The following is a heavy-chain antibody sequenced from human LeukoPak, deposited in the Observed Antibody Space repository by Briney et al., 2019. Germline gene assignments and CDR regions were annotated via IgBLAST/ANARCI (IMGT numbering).Heavy chain of an antibody. Sequence: GESLKISCQGSGYSFTTSWIGWVRQMPGKGLEGMGIIYPGDSDTKYRPSFQGQVTISAYTSISTTYLQWNSLKDSDTAMYYCARPGWNDGGIWGQGTMVTVSS. CDR1: GYSFTTSW. CDR3: ARPGWNDGGI. V-gene: IGHV5-51*01. D-gene: IGHD1-1*01. J-gene: IGHJ3*01. CDR2: IYPGDSDT.